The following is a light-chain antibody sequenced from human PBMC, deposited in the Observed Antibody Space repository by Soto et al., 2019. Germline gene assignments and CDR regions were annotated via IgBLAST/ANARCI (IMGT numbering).Light chain of an antibody. CDR2: GAS. V-gene: IGKV3-20*01. CDR3: QQYYHWWT. Sequence: EIVLTQSPGTLSLSPGERATLSCRASQSVSSSYLAWYQQKPGQAPRLLIYGASSRATGIPDRFSGSGSGTDFTLTISRLEPEDFAVYFCQQYYHWWTFGQGTKV. J-gene: IGKJ1*01. CDR1: QSVSSSY.